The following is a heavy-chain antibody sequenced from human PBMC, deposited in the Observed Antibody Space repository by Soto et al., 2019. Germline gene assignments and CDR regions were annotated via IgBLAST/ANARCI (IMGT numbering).Heavy chain of an antibody. CDR1: GFTFSNYE. Sequence: GGSLRLSCAASGFTFSNYEMSWVRQAPGQRLEWVLAITDTGGSTYYADSVKGRFTISRDNSKNTLYLQMNSLRAEDTAVYYCAKEVRSGFYGGPFDYWGQGTLVTVSS. CDR3: AKEVRSGFYGGPFDY. D-gene: IGHD3-3*01. J-gene: IGHJ4*02. CDR2: ITDTGGST. V-gene: IGHV3-23*01.